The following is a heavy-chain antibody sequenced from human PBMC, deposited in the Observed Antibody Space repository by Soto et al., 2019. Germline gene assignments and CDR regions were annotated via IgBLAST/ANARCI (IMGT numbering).Heavy chain of an antibody. J-gene: IGHJ4*02. CDR3: ARGRGSTGYLGREHYFDY. V-gene: IGHV3-66*01. CDR2: IDIGGNT. Sequence: EVPVVESGGGLVQPGGSLRLSCAASGFSVTNNYMNWVRQAPGKGLEWVSIIDIGGNTYYADSVKDRFTISRDNSRNTLYLPMDSLRAEDTAVYYCARGRGSTGYLGREHYFDYWGQGTLVTVSP. D-gene: IGHD2-2*01. CDR1: GFSVTNNY.